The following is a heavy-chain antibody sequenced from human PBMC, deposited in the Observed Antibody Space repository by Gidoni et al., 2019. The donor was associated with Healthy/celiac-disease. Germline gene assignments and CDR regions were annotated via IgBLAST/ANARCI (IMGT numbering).Heavy chain of an antibody. D-gene: IGHD5-18*01. Sequence: QVQLVESGGGVVQPGRSLRLSCAASGFHFSRYAIHWVRQAPGKGLGWVAVISYDGSNKYYADSVKGRFTISRDNSKNTLYLQMNSLRAEDTAVYYCARDFFAGDTAMVILYYFDYWGQGTLVTVSS. CDR2: ISYDGSNK. V-gene: IGHV3-30-3*01. CDR1: GFHFSRYA. J-gene: IGHJ4*02. CDR3: ARDFFAGDTAMVILYYFDY.